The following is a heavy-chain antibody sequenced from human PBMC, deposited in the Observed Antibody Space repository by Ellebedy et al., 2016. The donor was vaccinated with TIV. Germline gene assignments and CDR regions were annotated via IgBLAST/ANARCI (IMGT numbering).Heavy chain of an antibody. D-gene: IGHD4-17*01. V-gene: IGHV3-7*01. Sequence: GGSLRLSCAASRFSFSSYWMSWVRQAPGKGLEWVANIRVDGNEKYYVDSVKGRFTISRDNAKNSLYLQMNSLRVDDTALYYCATDGSYGDYLSPAHAFEIWGQGTKVTVSS. J-gene: IGHJ3*02. CDR1: RFSFSSYW. CDR3: ATDGSYGDYLSPAHAFEI. CDR2: IRVDGNEK.